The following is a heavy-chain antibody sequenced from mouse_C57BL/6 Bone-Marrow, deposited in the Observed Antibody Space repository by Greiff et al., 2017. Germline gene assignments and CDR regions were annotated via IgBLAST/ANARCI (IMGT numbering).Heavy chain of an antibody. J-gene: IGHJ1*03. D-gene: IGHD2-2*01. Sequence: QVQLQQPGAELVKPGASVKMSCKASGYTFTSYWITWVKQRPGQGLEWIGEIYPGSGSTNYNEKFKSKATLTVDTSSSTAYMQLSSLTSEYSAVYFCARRGLRWGYWGTGTTLTVGS. CDR3: ARRGLRWGY. CDR1: GYTFTSYW. CDR2: IYPGSGST. V-gene: IGHV1-55*01.